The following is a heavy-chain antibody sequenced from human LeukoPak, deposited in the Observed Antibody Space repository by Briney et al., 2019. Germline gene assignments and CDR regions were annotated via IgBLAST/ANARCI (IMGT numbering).Heavy chain of an antibody. Sequence: SETLSLTCTVSGGSISSGDYYWSWIRQPPGKGLEWIGYIYYSGSTYYNPSPKSRVTISVATSKNQFSLKLSSVTAADTAVYYCARSYDSSRMVSYWGQGTLVTVSS. CDR1: GGSISSGDYY. D-gene: IGHD3-22*01. V-gene: IGHV4-30-4*01. J-gene: IGHJ4*02. CDR2: IYYSGST. CDR3: ARSYDSSRMVSY.